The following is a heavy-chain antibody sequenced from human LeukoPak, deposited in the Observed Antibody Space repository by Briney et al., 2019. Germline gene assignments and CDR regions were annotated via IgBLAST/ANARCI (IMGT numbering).Heavy chain of an antibody. D-gene: IGHD5-24*01. J-gene: IGHJ1*01. Sequence: PGGSLRLSCAASGFTFSSYGMHWVRQAPGKGLEWVAVIWYDGSNKYYGDSVKGRFTISRDNSKKTLYLQMNSLRVEDTAVYYRARGDGYNDAEYLQHWGQGTLVTVSS. CDR1: GFTFSSYG. CDR3: ARGDGYNDAEYLQH. V-gene: IGHV3-33*01. CDR2: IWYDGSNK.